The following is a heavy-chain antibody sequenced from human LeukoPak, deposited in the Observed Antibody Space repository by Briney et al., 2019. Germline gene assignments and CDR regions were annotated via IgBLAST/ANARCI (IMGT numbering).Heavy chain of an antibody. V-gene: IGHV4-34*01. CDR1: GGSFSNYY. J-gene: IGHJ5*02. D-gene: IGHD6-19*01. CDR2: IDHSGRT. Sequence: SETLSLTCAVFGGSFSNYYLHWIRQPPGKGLEWIGEIDHSGRTKYNPSLKSRVTISLDTSKNQFSLKLSSVTAADTAVYYCARSFIAVAGQPNWFDPWGQGTLVTVSS. CDR3: ARSFIAVAGQPNWFDP.